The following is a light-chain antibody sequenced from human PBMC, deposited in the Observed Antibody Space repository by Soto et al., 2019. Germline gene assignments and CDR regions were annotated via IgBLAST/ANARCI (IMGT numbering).Light chain of an antibody. Sequence: DIHMTQSPASLSATLVDRVTITFRASQPISNYVNWYQAKPGTAPKFLIYGASTLQSGVPSRFSGGGSGTDFTLTISSLQPEDFATYYCQQTYRTPREFGQGTKVDIK. CDR1: QPISNY. CDR3: QQTYRTPRE. V-gene: IGKV1-39*01. CDR2: GAS. J-gene: IGKJ1*01.